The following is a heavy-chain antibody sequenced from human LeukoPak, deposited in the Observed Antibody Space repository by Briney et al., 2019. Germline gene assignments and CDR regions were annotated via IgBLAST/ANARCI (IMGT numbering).Heavy chain of an antibody. CDR3: AVVAGTLGWFDP. Sequence: GGSLRLSCAASGFTFSSYWMRWVRQAPGKGLEWVANIKEDGSEKYYVDSVKGRFTISRDNAENSLHLQMNSLRAEDTAVYYCAVVAGTLGWFDPWGQGTLVTVSS. CDR2: IKEDGSEK. CDR1: GFTFSSYW. D-gene: IGHD6-19*01. V-gene: IGHV3-7*05. J-gene: IGHJ5*02.